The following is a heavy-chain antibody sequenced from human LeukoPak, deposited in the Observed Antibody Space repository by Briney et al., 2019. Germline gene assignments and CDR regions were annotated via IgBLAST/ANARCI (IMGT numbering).Heavy chain of an antibody. CDR1: GFTFTTYD. CDR2: IGTAGDT. J-gene: IGHJ6*03. D-gene: IGHD2-15*01. V-gene: IGHV3-13*01. Sequence: GGSLRLSCAASGFTFTTYDMHCVRQATGKGLEWVSAIGTAGDTYYPGSVKGRFTISRENAKNSLYLQMNSLRAGDTAVYYCARDRGGGHMDVWGKGTTVTISS. CDR3: ARDRGGGHMDV.